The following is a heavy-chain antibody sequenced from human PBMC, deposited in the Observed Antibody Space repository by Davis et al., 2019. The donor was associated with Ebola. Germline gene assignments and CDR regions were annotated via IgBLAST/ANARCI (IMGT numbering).Heavy chain of an antibody. CDR3: AREPDWGLYYYYGMDV. J-gene: IGHJ6*02. D-gene: IGHD7-27*01. V-gene: IGHV1-46*01. Sequence: ASVKVSCKASGYTFTSYYMHWVRQAPAQGLEWMGIINPSGGSTSYAQKFQGRVTMTRNTSTSTVYMELSSLRSEDTAVYYCAREPDWGLYYYYGMDVWGQGTTVTVSS. CDR2: INPSGGST. CDR1: GYTFTSYY.